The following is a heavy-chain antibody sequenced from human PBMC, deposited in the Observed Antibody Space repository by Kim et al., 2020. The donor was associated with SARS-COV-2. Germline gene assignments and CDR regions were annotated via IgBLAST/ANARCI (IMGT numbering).Heavy chain of an antibody. CDR2: IRAVGAT. J-gene: IGHJ4*02. CDR1: GFTLSNYE. V-gene: IGHV3-48*03. CDR3: TRDVGGTSHY. D-gene: IGHD2-2*01. Sequence: GGSLRLSCEASGFTLSNYEMDWVRQAPGKGPEWISGIRAVGATYYADSVRGRFIISRDNAKNSLYLHMNGLRVDDTAIYYCTRDVGGTSHYWGQGTLVTVSS.